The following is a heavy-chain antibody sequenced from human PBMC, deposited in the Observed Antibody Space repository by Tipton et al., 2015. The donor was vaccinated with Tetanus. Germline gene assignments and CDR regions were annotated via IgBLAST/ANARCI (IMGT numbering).Heavy chain of an antibody. CDR1: GFSFSNFG. Sequence: SLRLSCAASGFSFSNFGMSWVRQAPGKGLEWVSAISDRDNAEYYAGSVKGRFTVSRDNSKSTVYLHLNSLRAEDTALYYCAKEVYTSQMTGFGYWGHGTLVTVSS. J-gene: IGHJ4*01. D-gene: IGHD1-14*01. CDR3: AKEVYTSQMTGFGY. V-gene: IGHV3-23*01. CDR2: ISDRDNAE.